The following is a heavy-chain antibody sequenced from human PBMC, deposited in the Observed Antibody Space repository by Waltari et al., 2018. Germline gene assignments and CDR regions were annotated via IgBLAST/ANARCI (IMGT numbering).Heavy chain of an antibody. Sequence: QVQLVQSGAEVKKPGASVKVSCKVSGYTLTEFSMHWVRQAPGKGLEWMGGFGAEEGEKIYAQKVQGRVAMTEDTSTDTAYMELSSLRSEDTAVYYCATARYNWNYGPSRYFDLWGRGTLVTVSS. CDR2: FGAEEGEK. CDR1: GYTLTEFS. V-gene: IGHV1-24*01. CDR3: ATARYNWNYGPSRYFDL. J-gene: IGHJ2*01. D-gene: IGHD1-7*01.